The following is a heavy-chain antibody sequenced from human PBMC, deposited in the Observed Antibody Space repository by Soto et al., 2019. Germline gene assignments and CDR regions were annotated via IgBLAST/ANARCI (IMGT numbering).Heavy chain of an antibody. Sequence: GGSLRLSCAGSVFTFSSYAMSWVRQAPGKGLEWVSGIKNSGGSTFYADSVKGRFTISRDNPKSTLYLQMNSLRAEDAAVYYCAKSVEWELPRFDYWGQGTLVTVSS. J-gene: IGHJ4*02. CDR1: VFTFSSYA. CDR3: AKSVEWELPRFDY. D-gene: IGHD1-26*01. V-gene: IGHV3-23*01. CDR2: IKNSGGST.